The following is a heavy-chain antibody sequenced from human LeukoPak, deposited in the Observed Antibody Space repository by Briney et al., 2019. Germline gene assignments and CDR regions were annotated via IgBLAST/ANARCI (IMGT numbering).Heavy chain of an antibody. D-gene: IGHD6-19*01. CDR3: ARDVYSSGWFGYYYGMDV. V-gene: IGHV3-33*01. CDR2: IWYDGSNK. J-gene: IGHJ6*02. Sequence: RSLRLSCAASGFTFGSYGMHWVRQAPGKGLEWVAVIWYDGSNKYYADSVKGRFTISRDNSKNTLYLQMNSLRAEDTAVYYCARDVYSSGWFGYYYGMDVWGQGTTVTVSS. CDR1: GFTFGSYG.